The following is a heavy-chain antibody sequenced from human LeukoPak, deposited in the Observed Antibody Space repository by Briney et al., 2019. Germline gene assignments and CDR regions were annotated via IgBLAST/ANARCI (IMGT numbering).Heavy chain of an antibody. CDR1: GGTFSSYA. J-gene: IGHJ6*02. CDR2: IIPIFGTA. CDR3: ARDPGYSSGWTHSYYGMDV. V-gene: IGHV1-69*13. Sequence: ASVKVSCKASGGTFSSYAISWVRQAPGQGLEWMGGIIPIFGTANYAQKFQGRVTITADESTSTAYMELSSLRSEDTAVYYCARDPGYSSGWTHSYYGMDVWGQGTTVTVSS. D-gene: IGHD6-19*01.